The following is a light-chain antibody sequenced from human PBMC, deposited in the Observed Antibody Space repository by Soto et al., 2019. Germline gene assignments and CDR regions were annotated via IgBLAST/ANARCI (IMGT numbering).Light chain of an antibody. CDR2: GAS. J-gene: IGKJ5*01. CDR1: QSISTF. Sequence: ELVMTQSPATLSVARGERATLSCRASQSISTFLAWYQQKPGQAPRLLIYGASTRATGIPARFSGSGSGTEFTLTISSLQSEDFAVYYCQQRSNWPPITFGQGTRLEIK. CDR3: QQRSNWPPIT. V-gene: IGKV3-15*01.